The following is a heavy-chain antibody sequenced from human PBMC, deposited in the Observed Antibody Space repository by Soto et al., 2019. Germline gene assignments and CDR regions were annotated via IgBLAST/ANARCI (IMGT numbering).Heavy chain of an antibody. V-gene: IGHV3-48*04. D-gene: IGHD6-25*01. J-gene: IGHJ1*01. Sequence: EVQLVESGGGLIQPGGSLRLSCAASGFSFNTYAMNWVRQAPGKGLEWISYISSSSSRIYYADSVKGRFTLSRDNAKNSLYLQMNSLRAEDTAVYYCASDPAIAAAGMDSWGQGTLVTVSS. CDR3: ASDPAIAAAGMDS. CDR1: GFSFNTYA. CDR2: ISSSSSRI.